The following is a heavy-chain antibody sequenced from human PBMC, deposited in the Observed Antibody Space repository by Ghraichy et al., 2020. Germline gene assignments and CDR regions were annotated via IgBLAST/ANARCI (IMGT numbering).Heavy chain of an antibody. CDR1: GGAISSYY. CDR3: ARGIAVAGDPFDY. J-gene: IGHJ4*02. CDR2: IYYSGST. V-gene: IGHV4-59*08. Sequence: SETLSLTCTVSGGAISSYYWSWIRQPPGKGLEWIGYIYYSGSTNYNPSLKSRVTISVDTSKNQFSLKLSSVTAADTAVYYCARGIAVAGDPFDYWGQGTLVTVSS. D-gene: IGHD6-19*01.